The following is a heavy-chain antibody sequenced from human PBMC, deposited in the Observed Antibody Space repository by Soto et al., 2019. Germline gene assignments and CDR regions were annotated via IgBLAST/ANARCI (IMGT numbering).Heavy chain of an antibody. D-gene: IGHD3-10*01. CDR1: GFTFSSYW. Sequence: GGSLRLSCAASGFTFSSYWMSWVRQAPGKGLEWVANIKQDGSEKYYVDSVKGRFTISRDNAKNSLYLQMNSLRAEDTAVYYCATLPRWFGELLDYYYYYMDVWGKGTTVTVSS. V-gene: IGHV3-7*01. CDR2: IKQDGSEK. CDR3: ATLPRWFGELLDYYYYYMDV. J-gene: IGHJ6*03.